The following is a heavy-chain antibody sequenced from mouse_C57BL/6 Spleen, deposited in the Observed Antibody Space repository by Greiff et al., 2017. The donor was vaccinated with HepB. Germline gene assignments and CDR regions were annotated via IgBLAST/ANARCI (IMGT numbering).Heavy chain of an antibody. Sequence: QVQLKQPGAELVKPGASVKLSCKASGYTFTSYWMQWVKQRPGQGLEWIGEIDPSDSYTNYNQKFKGKATLTVDTSSSTAYMQLSSLTSEDSAVYYCVRLGGHGAMDYWGQGTSVTVSS. CDR2: IDPSDSYT. V-gene: IGHV1-50*01. CDR1: GYTFTSYW. J-gene: IGHJ4*01. CDR3: VRLGGHGAMDY.